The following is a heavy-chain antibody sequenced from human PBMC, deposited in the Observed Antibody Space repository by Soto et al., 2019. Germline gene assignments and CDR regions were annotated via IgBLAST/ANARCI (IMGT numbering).Heavy chain of an antibody. D-gene: IGHD3-10*01. CDR3: ASPRGLLWFGELFG. CDR1: GFTVSSNY. CDR2: IYSGGST. Sequence: VQLVESGGGLVQPGGSLRLSCAASGFTVSSNYMSWVRQAPGKGLEWVSVIYSGGSTYYADSVKGRFTISRDNSKNTLYLQMNSLRAEDTAVYYCASPRGLLWFGELFGWGQGTLVTVSS. J-gene: IGHJ4*02. V-gene: IGHV3-66*01.